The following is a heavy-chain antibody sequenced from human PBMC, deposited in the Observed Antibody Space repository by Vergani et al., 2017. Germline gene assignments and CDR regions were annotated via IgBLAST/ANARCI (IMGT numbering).Heavy chain of an antibody. CDR3: ASYSPITGEFDF. J-gene: IGHJ4*02. V-gene: IGHV4-31*03. CDR1: NGSISGGTYY. D-gene: IGHD7-27*01. CDR2: IFHSGSA. Sequence: QVQLRESGPGLMKPSQTLSLTCTVSNGSISGGTYYWSWLRQHPGKGLEWLGNIFHSGSAYYNPSLKSRVSISIDTSKNLFSLKLSSVTAADTSMYYCASYSPITGEFDFWGQGTLVTVSS.